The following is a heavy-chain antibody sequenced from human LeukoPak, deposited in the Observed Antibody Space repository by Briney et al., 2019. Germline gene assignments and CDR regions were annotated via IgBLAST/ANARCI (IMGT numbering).Heavy chain of an antibody. V-gene: IGHV3-30*02. J-gene: IGHJ5*02. CDR1: GFTFSSYG. Sequence: PGGSLRLSCAASGFTFSSYGMHWVRQAPGKGLEWVAFIRYDGSNKYYADSVKGRFTISRDNSKNTLYLQMNSLRAEDTAVYYCAKDTTPPKAGFGPWGQGTLVTVSS. CDR3: AKDTTPPKAGFGP. CDR2: IRYDGSNK. D-gene: IGHD1-14*01.